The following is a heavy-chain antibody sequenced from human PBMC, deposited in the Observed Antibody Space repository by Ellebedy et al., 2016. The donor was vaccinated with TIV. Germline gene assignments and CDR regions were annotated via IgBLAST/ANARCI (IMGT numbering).Heavy chain of an antibody. CDR3: ARWSRGVFDI. CDR1: GGSITNYY. D-gene: IGHD3-10*01. Sequence: SETLSLTCNVSGGSITNYYWSWIRQPPGKGLEWIGEINHSGSTKYNPSLKSRVTISVNTSKNQFSVKLSSVTAADTAVYYCARWSRGVFDIWGQGTMVTVSS. J-gene: IGHJ3*02. CDR2: INHSGST. V-gene: IGHV4-34*01.